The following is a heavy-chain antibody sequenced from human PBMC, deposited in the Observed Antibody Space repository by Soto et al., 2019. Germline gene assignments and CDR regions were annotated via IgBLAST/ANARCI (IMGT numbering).Heavy chain of an antibody. CDR3: AKDPEGYCSGGSCYLYYMDV. D-gene: IGHD2-15*01. CDR2: ISYDGSNK. J-gene: IGHJ6*03. CDR1: GFTFSSYG. Sequence: PGGSLRLSCAASGFTFSSYGMHWVRQAPGKGLEWVAVISYDGSNKYYADSVKGRFTISRDNSKNTLYLQMNSLRAEDTAVYYCAKDPEGYCSGGSCYLYYMDVWGKGTTVTVSS. V-gene: IGHV3-30*18.